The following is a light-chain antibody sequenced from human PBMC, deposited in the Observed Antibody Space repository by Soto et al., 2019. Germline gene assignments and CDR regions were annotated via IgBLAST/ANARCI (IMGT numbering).Light chain of an antibody. Sequence: EIVLTQSPATLSLSPGERATLSCRASQSVSSHLAWYQQRPGQAPRLLIYDASSRATGIPDRFSGGGSGTEFTLTITSLQSEDFAIYYCQQYNNWPPWTFGQGTKVDIK. V-gene: IGKV3D-15*01. J-gene: IGKJ1*01. CDR2: DAS. CDR3: QQYNNWPPWT. CDR1: QSVSSH.